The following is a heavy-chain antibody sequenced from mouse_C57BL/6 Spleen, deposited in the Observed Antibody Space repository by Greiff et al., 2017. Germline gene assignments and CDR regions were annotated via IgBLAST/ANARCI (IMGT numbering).Heavy chain of an antibody. D-gene: IGHD2-4*01. Sequence: EVQLQQSGPELVKPGASVKMSCKASGYTFTDYNMHWVKQSHGKSLEWIGYINPNNGGTSYNQKFKGKATLTVNKSSSTAYMELRSLTSEDSAVYYCARSYDYDDGPWFAYGGQGTLVTVSA. V-gene: IGHV1-22*01. CDR3: ARSYDYDDGPWFAY. CDR1: GYTFTDYN. J-gene: IGHJ3*01. CDR2: INPNNGGT.